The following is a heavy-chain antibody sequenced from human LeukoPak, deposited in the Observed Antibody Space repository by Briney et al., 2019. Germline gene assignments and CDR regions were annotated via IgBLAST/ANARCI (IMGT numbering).Heavy chain of an antibody. J-gene: IGHJ5*02. CDR1: GFSLSTTGVG. CDR3: VHTPVGAINNCFDP. D-gene: IGHD1-26*01. Sequence: SGPTLVKPTQTLTLTCSLYGFSLSTTGVGVGWIRQPPGKALEWLALIYWDDDKRYSPSLKSRLTITKDTSKNQVVLTMTNMAPVDTATYYCVHTPVGAINNCFDPWGQGTLATVSS. V-gene: IGHV2-5*02. CDR2: IYWDDDK.